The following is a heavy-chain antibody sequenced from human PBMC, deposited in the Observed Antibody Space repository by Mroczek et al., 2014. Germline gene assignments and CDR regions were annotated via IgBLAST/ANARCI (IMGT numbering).Heavy chain of an antibody. CDR2: IWYDGSNK. Sequence: QVQLVESGGGVVQPGRSLRLSCAASGFTFSSYGMHWVRQAPGKGLEWVAVIWYDGSNKYYADSVKGRFTISRDNSKNTLYLQMNSLRAEDTAVYYCARGNYDFWSGYYTPGYGMDVWGQGTTVTVSS. CDR3: ARGNYDFWSGYYTPGYGMDV. D-gene: IGHD3-3*01. J-gene: IGHJ6*02. CDR1: GFTFSSYG. V-gene: IGHV3-33*01.